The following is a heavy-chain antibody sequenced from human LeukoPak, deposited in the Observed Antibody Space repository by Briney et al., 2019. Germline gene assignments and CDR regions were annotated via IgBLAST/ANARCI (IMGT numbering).Heavy chain of an antibody. V-gene: IGHV4-34*01. CDR3: ARGGDRSFDY. J-gene: IGHJ4*02. Sequence: SETLSLTCAIYSGSFSGYYWNWICQPPGKGLEWIGEINHSGSTNYNPSLKSRVTISVDKAKNQFSLNLNSVTAADTAVYYCARGGDRSFDYWGQGTLVTVSS. D-gene: IGHD3-10*01. CDR2: INHSGST. CDR1: SGSFSGYY.